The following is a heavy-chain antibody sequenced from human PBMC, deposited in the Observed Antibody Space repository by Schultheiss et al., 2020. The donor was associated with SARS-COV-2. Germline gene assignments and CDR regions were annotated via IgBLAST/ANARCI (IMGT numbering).Heavy chain of an antibody. V-gene: IGHV4-59*08. CDR2: IYYSGST. D-gene: IGHD2-2*01. CDR1: GGSISSYY. Sequence: SETLSLTCTVSGGSISSYYWSWIRQPAGKGLEWIGYIYYSGSTYYNPSLKSRVTISVDRSKNQFSLKLSSVTAADTAVYYCATRGYCSSTSCSPFDYWGQGTLVTVSS. J-gene: IGHJ4*02. CDR3: ATRGYCSSTSCSPFDY.